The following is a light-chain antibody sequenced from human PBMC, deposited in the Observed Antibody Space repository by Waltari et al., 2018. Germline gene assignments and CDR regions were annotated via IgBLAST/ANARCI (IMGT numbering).Light chain of an antibody. CDR2: YAS. CDR3: QVWDANSEPCL. CDR1: NIGTKS. V-gene: IGLV3-21*01. J-gene: IGLJ1*01. Sequence: SYVLTQPPSVSVAPGETARITRGGNNIGTKSVHRYRQKPGQAPVLVSPYASDRPSGIPERFSGSNSGATATLTISRVEAGDEADYYCQVWDANSEPCLFGTGTEVTV.